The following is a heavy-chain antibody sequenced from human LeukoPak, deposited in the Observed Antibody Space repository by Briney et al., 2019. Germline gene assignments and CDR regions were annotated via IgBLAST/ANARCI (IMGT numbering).Heavy chain of an antibody. D-gene: IGHD3-3*01. V-gene: IGHV4-59*01. CDR2: IYYSGST. Sequence: SETLSLTCTVSGGSISSYYWSWIRQPPGKGLEWIGYIYYSGSTNYNPSLKSRVTISVDTSKNQFSLKLSSVTAADTAVYYCARRRGDYYMDVWGKGTTVTISS. CDR1: GGSISSYY. CDR3: ARRRGDYYMDV. J-gene: IGHJ6*03.